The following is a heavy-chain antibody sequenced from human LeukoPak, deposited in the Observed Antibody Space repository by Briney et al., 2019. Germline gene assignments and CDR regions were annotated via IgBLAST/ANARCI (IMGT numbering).Heavy chain of an antibody. CDR3: ARDVGGIDY. CDR2: IYTSGST. V-gene: IGHV4-61*02. CDR1: GGSISSGSYY. J-gene: IGHJ4*02. D-gene: IGHD1-26*01. Sequence: SQTLSLTCTVSGGSISSGSYYWSWIRQPAGKGLEWIGRIYTSGSTNYNPSLKSRVTISVDTSKNQFSLKLSSVTAADTAVYYCARDVGGIDYWGQGTLVTVSS.